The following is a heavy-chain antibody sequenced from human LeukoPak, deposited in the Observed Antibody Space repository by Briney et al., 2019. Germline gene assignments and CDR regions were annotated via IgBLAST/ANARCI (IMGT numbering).Heavy chain of an antibody. V-gene: IGHV3-64*01. CDR2: ISSNGGST. CDR3: ARGHGNLRYFDWLLFHPFFDY. J-gene: IGHJ4*02. D-gene: IGHD3-9*01. Sequence: GGSLRLSCAASGFTFSSHAMHWVRQAPGKGLEYVSAISSNGGSTYYANSVKGRFTISRDNSKNTLYLQMGSLRAEDMAVYYCARGHGNLRYFDWLLFHPFFDYWGQGTLVTVSS. CDR1: GFTFSSHA.